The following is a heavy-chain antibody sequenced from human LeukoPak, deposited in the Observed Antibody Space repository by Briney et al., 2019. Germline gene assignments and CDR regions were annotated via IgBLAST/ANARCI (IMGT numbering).Heavy chain of an antibody. CDR1: GFTFSDYY. CDR2: ISSSGSTI. J-gene: IGHJ4*02. Sequence: GGSLRLSCAASGFTFSDYYMSWIRQAPGKGLEWVSYISSSGSTIYYADSVKGRFTISRDNSKNTLYLQMNSLRAEDTAVYYCARDRRRGLFGYWGQGTLVTVSS. V-gene: IGHV3-11*04. D-gene: IGHD2-21*01. CDR3: ARDRRRGLFGY.